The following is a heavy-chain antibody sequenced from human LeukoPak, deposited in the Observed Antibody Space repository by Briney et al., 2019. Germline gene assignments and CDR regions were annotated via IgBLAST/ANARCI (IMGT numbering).Heavy chain of an antibody. Sequence: ASVKASCKVSGYTLTELSMHWVRQAPGKGLEWMGGFDPEDGETIYAQKFQGRVTMTEDTSTDTAYMELSSLRSEDTAVYYCATGLLWFGEDNYGMDVWGKGTTVTVSS. J-gene: IGHJ6*04. CDR2: FDPEDGET. CDR3: ATGLLWFGEDNYGMDV. CDR1: GYTLTELS. D-gene: IGHD3-10*01. V-gene: IGHV1-24*01.